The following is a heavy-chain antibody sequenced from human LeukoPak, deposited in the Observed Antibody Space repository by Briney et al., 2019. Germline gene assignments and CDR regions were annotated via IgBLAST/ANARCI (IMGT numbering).Heavy chain of an antibody. CDR3: ARELDSSGLPFDI. V-gene: IGHV3-21*01. D-gene: IGHD3-22*01. Sequence: GGSLRLSCAASGFTFSSYSMNWVRQAPGKGLEWVSSISSSSSYIYYADSVKGRFTISRDNAKNSLYLQMNGLRAEDTAVYYCARELDSSGLPFDIWGQGTMVTVSS. J-gene: IGHJ3*02. CDR2: ISSSSSYI. CDR1: GFTFSSYS.